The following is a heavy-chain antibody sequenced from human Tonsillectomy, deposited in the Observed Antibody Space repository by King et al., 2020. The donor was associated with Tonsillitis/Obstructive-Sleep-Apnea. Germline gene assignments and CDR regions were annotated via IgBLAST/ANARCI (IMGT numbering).Heavy chain of an antibody. D-gene: IGHD3-22*01. CDR3: ATTTGRYDSAKQMDD. V-gene: IGHV5-10-1*01. J-gene: IGHJ4*02. CDR1: GYSFTSYW. CDR2: IDPSDSYT. Sequence: VQLVESGAEVKKPGESLRISCKGSGYSFTSYWISWVRQMPGKGLEWMGRIDPSDSYTNYSPSFQGHVTISADKSISTAYLQWSSLKASDTAMYYCATTTGRYDSAKQMDDWGQGTLVTVSS.